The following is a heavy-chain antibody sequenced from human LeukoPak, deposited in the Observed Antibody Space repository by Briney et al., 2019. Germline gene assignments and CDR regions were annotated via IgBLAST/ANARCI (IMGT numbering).Heavy chain of an antibody. Sequence: KPGGSLRLSCAASGFTFSSYSMNWVRQAPGKGLEWVSSISSSSSYIYYADSVKGRFTISRDNAKNSLYLQMNSLRAEDTAVYYCARERAFQVQWELQFDPWGQGTLVTVSS. CDR1: GFTFSSYS. D-gene: IGHD1-26*01. CDR2: ISSSSSYI. CDR3: ARERAFQVQWELQFDP. V-gene: IGHV3-21*01. J-gene: IGHJ5*02.